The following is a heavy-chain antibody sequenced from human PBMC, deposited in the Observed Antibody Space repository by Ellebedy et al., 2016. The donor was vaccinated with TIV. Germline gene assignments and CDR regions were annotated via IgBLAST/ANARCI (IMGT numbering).Heavy chain of an antibody. CDR1: GYTFTSYG. D-gene: IGHD3-9*01. J-gene: IGHJ6*02. CDR3: ARDHFYDILAGYPRGMDV. V-gene: IGHV1-18*04. Sequence: ASVKVSXXASGYTFTSYGISWVRQAPGQGLEWMGWISAYNGNTNYAQKLQGRVTMTTDTSTSTAYMELRSLRSDDTAVYYCARDHFYDILAGYPRGMDVWGQGTTVTVSS. CDR2: ISAYNGNT.